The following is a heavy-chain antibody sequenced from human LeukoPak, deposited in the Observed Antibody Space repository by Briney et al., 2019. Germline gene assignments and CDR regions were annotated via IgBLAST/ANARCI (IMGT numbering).Heavy chain of an antibody. V-gene: IGHV4-61*01. Sequence: SETLSLTCTVSGGSVSSGSYYWSWIRQPPGKGLEWIGYIYYSGSTNYNPPLKSRVTISVDTSKNQFSLKLSSVTAADTAVYYCARDTTLIQPYYYYGMDVWGQGTTVTVSS. D-gene: IGHD5-18*01. J-gene: IGHJ6*02. CDR2: IYYSGST. CDR1: GGSVSSGSYY. CDR3: ARDTTLIQPYYYYGMDV.